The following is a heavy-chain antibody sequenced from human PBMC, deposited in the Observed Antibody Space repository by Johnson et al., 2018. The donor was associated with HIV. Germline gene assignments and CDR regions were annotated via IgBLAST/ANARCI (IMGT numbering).Heavy chain of an antibody. CDR1: GFTFRTFP. CDR2: LRYDGSEK. Sequence: QVQLVESGGGVVQPGESLRLSCAASGFTFRTFPMHWVRQAPGKGLEWVAVLRYDGSEKKYTDSVRGRFTISRDNSNNMVYLQMNSLRPEDTAVYYCARDGRDMVTRGAFDIWGQGTKVTVSS. CDR3: ARDGRDMVTRGAFDI. D-gene: IGHD5-18*01. J-gene: IGHJ3*02. V-gene: IGHV3-30*14.